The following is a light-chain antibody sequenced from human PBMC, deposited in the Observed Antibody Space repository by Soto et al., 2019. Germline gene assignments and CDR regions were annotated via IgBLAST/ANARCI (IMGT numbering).Light chain of an antibody. J-gene: IGKJ2*01. CDR2: RAS. Sequence: EIVMTQSPATLAVSPGDTATLSCRASQSLGDNLAWYQQKPGQAPRLLIFRASSRAKGVPARFSASGSGTEFTLTISSLQPEDFATYYCQQGYSFPYTFGQGTRLEVK. V-gene: IGKV3-15*01. CDR3: QQGYSFPYT. CDR1: QSLGDN.